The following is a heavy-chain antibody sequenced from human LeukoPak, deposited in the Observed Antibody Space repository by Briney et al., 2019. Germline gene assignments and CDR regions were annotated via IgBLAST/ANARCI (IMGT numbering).Heavy chain of an antibody. CDR3: ARSSGWTRFDY. CDR2: TYYSGST. V-gene: IGHV4-59*01. J-gene: IGHJ4*02. Sequence: PSETLSLTCTVSGGSISGYYWSWLRQPPGKGLEWIGYTYYSGSTNYNPSLKSRVTISVDTSKTQFSLKLSSVTAADTAVYYCARSSGWTRFDYWGQGTLVTVSS. D-gene: IGHD6-19*01. CDR1: GGSISGYY.